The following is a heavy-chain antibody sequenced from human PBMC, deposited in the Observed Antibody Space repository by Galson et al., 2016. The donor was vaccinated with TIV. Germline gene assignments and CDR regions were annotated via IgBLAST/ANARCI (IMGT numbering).Heavy chain of an antibody. J-gene: IGHJ4*02. CDR1: GYTFVTYY. CDR3: AVWSNIYFFAL. CDR2: IDTTSGGT. D-gene: IGHD2-2*02. V-gene: IGHV1-46*01. Sequence: SCKASGYTFVTYYMHWVRQAPGQGLEWVGVIDTTSGGTTYAQRFQGRVTMTRDTSTSTVYMDLSNLRSDDTAVFYCAVWSNIYFFALWGQGTLITVSS.